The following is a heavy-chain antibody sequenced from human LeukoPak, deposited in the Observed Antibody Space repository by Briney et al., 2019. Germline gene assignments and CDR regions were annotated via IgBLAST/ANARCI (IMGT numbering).Heavy chain of an antibody. CDR3: ARTAARRFDY. V-gene: IGHV1-46*01. J-gene: IGHJ4*02. D-gene: IGHD6-6*01. CDR2: INPTGGST. Sequence: GGSLRLSCAASGYTFPSYFMHWVRQAPGQGLEWMGIINPTGGSTTYAQKFQGRVTMTRDTSTSTVYMELSSLRSDNTAVYYCARTAARRFDYWGQGTLVTVSS. CDR1: GYTFPSYF.